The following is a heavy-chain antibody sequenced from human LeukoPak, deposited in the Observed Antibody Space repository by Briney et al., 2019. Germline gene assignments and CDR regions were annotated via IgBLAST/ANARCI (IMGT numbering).Heavy chain of an antibody. CDR2: IYYSGST. Sequence: PSETLSLTRTVSGGSISSSSYYWGWIRQPPGKGLEWIGSIYYSGSTYYNPSLKSRVTISVDTSKNQFSLKLSSVTAADTAVYYCARLTGGHVEMATNHEYYFDYWGQGTLVTVSS. CDR1: GGSISSSSYY. J-gene: IGHJ4*02. V-gene: IGHV4-39*07. D-gene: IGHD5-24*01. CDR3: ARLTGGHVEMATNHEYYFDY.